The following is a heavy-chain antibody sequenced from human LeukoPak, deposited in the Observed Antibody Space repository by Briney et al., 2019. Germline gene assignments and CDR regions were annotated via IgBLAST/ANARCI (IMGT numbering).Heavy chain of an antibody. CDR1: GGSISAYY. V-gene: IGHV4-59*08. D-gene: IGHD3-10*01. J-gene: IGHJ4*02. Sequence: SEPLPLTCAVSGGSISAYYWSWIRQPPGKGLEWIGYIYRSGSTNTNPSLKSRVTISVDASENQFSLKLSSVTAADTAVYYCARHSHYYGSGSFYRDYFDYWGQGTLVTVSS. CDR3: ARHSHYYGSGSFYRDYFDY. CDR2: IYRSGST.